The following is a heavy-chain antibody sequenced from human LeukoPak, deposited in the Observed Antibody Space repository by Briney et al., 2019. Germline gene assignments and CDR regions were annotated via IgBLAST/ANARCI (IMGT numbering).Heavy chain of an antibody. CDR2: IYHSGST. CDR1: GGSISSGGYS. Sequence: PSQTLSLTCAVSGGSISSGGYSWSWIRQPPGKGLEWIGYIYHSGSTYYNPSLKSRVTISVDRSKNQFSLKLSSVTAADTAVYHCARVGATTRAFDYWGQGTLVTVSS. D-gene: IGHD1-26*01. V-gene: IGHV4-30-2*01. J-gene: IGHJ4*02. CDR3: ARVGATTRAFDY.